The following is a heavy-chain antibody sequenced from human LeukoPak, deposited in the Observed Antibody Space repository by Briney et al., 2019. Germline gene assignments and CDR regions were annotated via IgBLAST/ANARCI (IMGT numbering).Heavy chain of an antibody. J-gene: IGHJ4*01. D-gene: IGHD4-23*01. CDR2: ISSSSSYI. CDR1: GFTFSSYS. Sequence: GGSLRLSCAASGFTFSSYSMNWVRQAPGKGLEWVSSISSSSSYIYYADSVKGRFTISRDNAKNSLYLQMNSLRAEDTAVYYCARDSTTVVTFDYWGQEPWSPSPQ. V-gene: IGHV3-21*01. CDR3: ARDSTTVVTFDY.